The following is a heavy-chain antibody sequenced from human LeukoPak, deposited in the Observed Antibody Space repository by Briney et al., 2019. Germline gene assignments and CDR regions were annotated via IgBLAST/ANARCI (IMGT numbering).Heavy chain of an antibody. J-gene: IGHJ4*02. CDR1: GFNFNNYA. Sequence: GGSLRLSCTASGFNFNNYAMSWVRQAPGKGLEWVAGISGSGDNTYYGDSVKGRFTISRDNSKNTLYLQMNSLRAEDTAVYYCAILFTYYYDSSGYYCDYWGQGTLVTVSS. CDR3: AILFTYYYDSSGYYCDY. V-gene: IGHV3-23*01. CDR2: ISGSGDNT. D-gene: IGHD3-22*01.